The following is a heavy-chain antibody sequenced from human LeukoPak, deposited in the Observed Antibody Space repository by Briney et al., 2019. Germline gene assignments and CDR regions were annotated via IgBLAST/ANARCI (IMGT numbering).Heavy chain of an antibody. CDR1: GFTFSNAW. D-gene: IGHD2-15*01. V-gene: IGHV3-15*01. CDR3: TTGGIYCSGGSCYKGNFDY. Sequence: PGGSLRLSCAASGFTFSNAWMSWVRQAPGKWLEWVGRINSQSDGGTTDYAAPVKGRFTISRDDSKNTLYLQMNSLKTEDTAVYYCTTGGIYCSGGSCYKGNFDYWGQGTLVTVSS. J-gene: IGHJ4*02. CDR2: INSQSDGGTT.